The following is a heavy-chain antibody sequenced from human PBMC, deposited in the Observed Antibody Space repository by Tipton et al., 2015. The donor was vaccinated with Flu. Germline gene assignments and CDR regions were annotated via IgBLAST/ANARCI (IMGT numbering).Heavy chain of an antibody. D-gene: IGHD3-3*01. CDR1: GFTFDDYA. V-gene: IGHV3-9*01. CDR3: AKGRLLD. CDR2: ISWNSGSI. J-gene: IGHJ4*02. Sequence: SLRLSCAASGFTFDDYAMHWVRQAPGKGLEWVSGISWNSGSIGYADSVKGRFTISRDNAKNSLYLQMNSLRAEDTAWYYCAKGRLLDWGQGTLVTVSS.